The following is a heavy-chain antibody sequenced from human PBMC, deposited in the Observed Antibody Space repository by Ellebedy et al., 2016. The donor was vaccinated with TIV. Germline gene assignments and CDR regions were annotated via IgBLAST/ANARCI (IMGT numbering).Heavy chain of an antibody. J-gene: IGHJ4*02. CDR1: RDSINTTNYY. V-gene: IGHV4-39*07. CDR3: ARSCSPSCWECLEY. CDR2: IHSSGET. D-gene: IGHD2-2*01. Sequence: TETLSLTXAVSRDSINTTNYYWVWIRQPPGRGLDWIGNIHSSGETHYRRSLKSRVTISLDTSKNHFSLNVKSVTAADTAVYFCARSCSPSCWECLEYWGQGVLVTVSS.